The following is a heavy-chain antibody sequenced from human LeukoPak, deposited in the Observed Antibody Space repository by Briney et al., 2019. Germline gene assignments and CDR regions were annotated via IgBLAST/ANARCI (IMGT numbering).Heavy chain of an antibody. J-gene: IGHJ1*01. CDR1: GGSFSGYY. Sequence: SETLSLTCAVYGGSFSGYYWSWIRQPPGKGLEWIGYIYYSGSTNYNPSLKSRVTISVDTSKNQFSLKLSSVTAADTAVYYCARLTYYYDSSGYSHAEYFQHWGQGTLVTVSS. CDR3: ARLTYYYDSSGYSHAEYFQH. V-gene: IGHV4-59*08. D-gene: IGHD3-22*01. CDR2: IYYSGST.